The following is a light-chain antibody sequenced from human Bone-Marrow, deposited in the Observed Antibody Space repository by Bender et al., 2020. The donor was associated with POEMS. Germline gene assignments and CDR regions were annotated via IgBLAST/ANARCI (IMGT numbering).Light chain of an antibody. CDR1: SSDVGGYNY. J-gene: IGLJ1*01. CDR2: DVS. Sequence: QSVLTQPASVSGSPGQSITISCTGSSSDVGGYNYVSWYQQYPGKAPKLMIYDVSNRPSGVSNRFSGSKSGNTASLTISGLQAEDEADYYCSSYVTSSTFYVFGTATKVTVL. CDR3: SSYVTSSTFYV. V-gene: IGLV2-14*03.